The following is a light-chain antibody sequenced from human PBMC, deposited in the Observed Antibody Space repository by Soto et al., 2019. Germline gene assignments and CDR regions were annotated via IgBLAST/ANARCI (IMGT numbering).Light chain of an antibody. CDR2: GNN. V-gene: IGLV1-40*01. Sequence: QSVLTQPPSVSGAPGQRVTISCTGSSTNIGAGYDVHWYQQLPGTAPILLIYGNNNRPSGVPDRFSGSKSGTSASLAITGLQAEDEADYYCQSYDSSLRVVFGGGTKLTVL. J-gene: IGLJ2*01. CDR1: STNIGAGYD. CDR3: QSYDSSLRVV.